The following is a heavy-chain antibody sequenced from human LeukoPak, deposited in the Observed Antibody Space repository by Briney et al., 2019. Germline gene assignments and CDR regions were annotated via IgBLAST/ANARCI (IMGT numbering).Heavy chain of an antibody. Sequence: GGSLRLYCAASGFTFSSYSMNWVRQAPGKGLEWVSSISSSSSYIYYADSVKGRFTISRDNAKNSLYLQMNSLRAEDTAVYYCARDFPTGDHHWGQGTLVTVSS. CDR1: GFTFSSYS. D-gene: IGHD7-27*01. CDR3: ARDFPTGDHH. CDR2: ISSSSSYI. J-gene: IGHJ1*01. V-gene: IGHV3-21*01.